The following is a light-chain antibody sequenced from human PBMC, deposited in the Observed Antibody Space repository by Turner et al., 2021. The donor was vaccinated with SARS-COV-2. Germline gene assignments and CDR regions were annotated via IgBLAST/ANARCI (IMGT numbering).Light chain of an antibody. CDR3: QQYNSYSRT. J-gene: IGKJ1*01. V-gene: IGKV1-5*03. Sequence: DIQMTQSPSTLSASVGDRVTITCRASRSINSWLAWYQQKPGKAPKVLIYKASTLQTGVPSRFSGSGSGTEFTLTISNLQPDDFATYYCQQYNSYSRTFGQGTKVDIK. CDR1: RSINSW. CDR2: KAS.